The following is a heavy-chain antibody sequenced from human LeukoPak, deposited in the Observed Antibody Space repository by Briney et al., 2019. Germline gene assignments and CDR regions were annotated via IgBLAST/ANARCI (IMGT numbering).Heavy chain of an antibody. Sequence: SETLSLTCTVSGGSISSGDYYWSWIRQPPGKGLEWIGYIYYSGSTYYNPSLKSRVTISVDTSKNQFSLKLSSVTAADTAVYYCASVSPHHMGFDYWGQGTLVTVSS. CDR1: GGSISSGDYY. J-gene: IGHJ4*02. D-gene: IGHD1-14*01. CDR2: IYYSGST. V-gene: IGHV4-30-4*01. CDR3: ASVSPHHMGFDY.